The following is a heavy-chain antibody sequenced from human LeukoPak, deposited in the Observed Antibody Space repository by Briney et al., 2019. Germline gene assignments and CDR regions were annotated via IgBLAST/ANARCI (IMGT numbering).Heavy chain of an antibody. CDR3: ATSSWNYYGMDV. Sequence: SETLSLTCTVSGGSISSYFWSWIRQAPGKGLEWIGYIFYSGTTNYNPSLKSRVTISADTSKTQFSLKLTLVTAADTAVYYCATSSWNYYGMDVWGQGTTVTVSS. CDR1: GGSISSYF. CDR2: IFYSGTT. J-gene: IGHJ6*02. V-gene: IGHV4-59*01. D-gene: IGHD6-13*01.